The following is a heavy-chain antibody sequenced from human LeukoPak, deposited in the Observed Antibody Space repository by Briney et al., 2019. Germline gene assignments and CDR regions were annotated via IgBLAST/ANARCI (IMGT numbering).Heavy chain of an antibody. V-gene: IGHV4-38-2*01. CDR3: ARLSGYDYVDP. CDR1: GYSISSGYY. Sequence: PSETLSLTCAVSGYSISSGYYWGWIRQPPGKGLDWIGSIYHSGSTYYNPSLKSRVTISVDTSKNQFSLKLSSVTAADTAVYYCARLSGYDYVDPWGQGTLVTVSS. J-gene: IGHJ5*02. CDR2: IYHSGST. D-gene: IGHD5-12*01.